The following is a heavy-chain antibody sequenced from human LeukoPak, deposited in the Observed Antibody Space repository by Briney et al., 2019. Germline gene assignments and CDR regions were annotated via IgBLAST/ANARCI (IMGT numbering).Heavy chain of an antibody. Sequence: GASVKVSCKFSVYTLTELSMHWVRQAPGKGREWMGGFDPEDGETIYPQKFQGRVTITEDTSTYTAYMELSSLRSEDTAVYYCATEPPTGNFDYWGQGTLVTVSS. D-gene: IGHD3-10*01. CDR2: FDPEDGET. J-gene: IGHJ4*02. V-gene: IGHV1-24*01. CDR1: VYTLTELS. CDR3: ATEPPTGNFDY.